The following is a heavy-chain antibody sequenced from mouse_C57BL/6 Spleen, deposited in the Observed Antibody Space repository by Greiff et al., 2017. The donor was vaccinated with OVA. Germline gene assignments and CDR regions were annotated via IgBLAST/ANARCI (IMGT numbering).Heavy chain of an antibody. Sequence: QVQLQQPGAELVMPGASVKLSCKASGYTFTSYWMHWVKQRPGHGLEWIGEIDPSDSFTSYNQKFKGKSTLTVDKSSSTAYMQLSSLTSEDSAVYYCARSRGSSYAMDYWGQGTSVTVSS. CDR1: GYTFTSYW. J-gene: IGHJ4*01. CDR3: ARSRGSSYAMDY. V-gene: IGHV1-69*01. D-gene: IGHD1-1*01. CDR2: IDPSDSFT.